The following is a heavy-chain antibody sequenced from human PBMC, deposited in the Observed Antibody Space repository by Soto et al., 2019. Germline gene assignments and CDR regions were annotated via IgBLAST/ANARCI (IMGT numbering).Heavy chain of an antibody. CDR1: GGTFSSYA. CDR2: IIPIFGTA. V-gene: IGHV1-69*13. D-gene: IGHD3-22*01. J-gene: IGHJ4*02. CDR3: ARDRGYDSSGYYPLDFDY. Sequence: SVKVSCKASGGTFSSYAISWVRQAPGQGLEWMGGIIPIFGTANYAQKFQGRVTITADESTSTAYMELSSLRSEDTAVYYCARDRGYDSSGYYPLDFDYWGQGTLVTVSS.